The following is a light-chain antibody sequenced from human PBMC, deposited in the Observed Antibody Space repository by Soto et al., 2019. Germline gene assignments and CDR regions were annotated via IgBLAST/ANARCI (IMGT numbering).Light chain of an antibody. CDR2: EDN. J-gene: IGLJ7*01. CDR3: QVDENRNAV. CDR1: SGSIASNY. Sequence: NFMLTQPHSVSESPGKTVTISCTRSSGSIASNYVQWYQQRPGSAPTTVISEDNQRPSGVPGRFYGSIDSSSNSASLTSSGLKTADEADYWLQVDENRNAVFGGGTPLTVL. V-gene: IGLV6-57*04.